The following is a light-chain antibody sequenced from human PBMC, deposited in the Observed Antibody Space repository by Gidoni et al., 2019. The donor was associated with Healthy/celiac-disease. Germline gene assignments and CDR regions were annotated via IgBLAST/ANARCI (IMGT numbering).Light chain of an antibody. V-gene: IGKV3-11*01. Sequence: EIVLPQSPATLSLSPGERATLSCRASQSVRSYLAWYQQKPGQAPRLLIYDASNRATGIPARFSGSGSGTDFTLTSSSLEPEDFAVYYCQQRSNWPLTFGGGTKVEIK. CDR1: QSVRSY. J-gene: IGKJ4*01. CDR2: DAS. CDR3: QQRSNWPLT.